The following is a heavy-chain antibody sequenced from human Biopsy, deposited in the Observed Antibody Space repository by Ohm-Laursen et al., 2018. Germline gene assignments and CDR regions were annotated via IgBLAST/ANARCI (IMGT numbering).Heavy chain of an antibody. CDR1: GYSLTELS. Sequence: GASVKVSCKVSGYSLTELSMHWVRQAPGQGLEWMGGFAPENGKTVYAQNFQARVSLTEDTSTDTAYMELSSLRSEDTAVYYCAADINVWNVNYWGQGTQVTVSS. CDR3: AADINVWNVNY. J-gene: IGHJ4*02. V-gene: IGHV1-24*01. D-gene: IGHD1-1*01. CDR2: FAPENGKT.